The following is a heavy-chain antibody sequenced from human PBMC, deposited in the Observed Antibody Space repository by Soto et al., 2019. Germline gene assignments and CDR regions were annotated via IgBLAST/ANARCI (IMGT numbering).Heavy chain of an antibody. CDR3: AKGGWYTSSSRSDC. CDR1: GFTLSGVD. Sequence: QVQLVESGGGVVQPGTSLRLSCSASGFTLSGVDMHWVRQAPGKGLEWVAVMSYDGRNQYYADSVKGRFTVSRDSSKSTLYLQRNSVRTEDAAVYYCAKGGWYTSSSRSDCWGQGTLVTVSS. J-gene: IGHJ4*02. V-gene: IGHV3-30*18. CDR2: MSYDGRNQ. D-gene: IGHD6-6*01.